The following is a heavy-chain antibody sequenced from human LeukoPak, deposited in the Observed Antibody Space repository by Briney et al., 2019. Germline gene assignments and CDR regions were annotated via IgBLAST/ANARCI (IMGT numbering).Heavy chain of an antibody. V-gene: IGHV3-72*01. D-gene: IGHD3-10*01. CDR1: GFTFSDHY. CDR3: ARGGSGSYYYYYYGMDV. CDR2: TRNKANSYTT. Sequence: PGGSLRLSCAASGFTFSDHYMDWVRQAPGKGLEWVGRTRNKANSYTTEYAASVKGRFTISRDDSKNSLYLQMNSLKTEDTAVYYCARGGSGSYYYYYYGMDVWGQGTTVTVSS. J-gene: IGHJ6*02.